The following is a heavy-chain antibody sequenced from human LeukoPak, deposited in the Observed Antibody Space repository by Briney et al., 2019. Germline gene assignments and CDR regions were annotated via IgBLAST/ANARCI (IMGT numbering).Heavy chain of an antibody. D-gene: IGHD2-15*01. Sequence: SETLSLTCTVSGGSISSSSYYWGWIRQPPGKGLEWIGSIYYSGSTYYNPSPKSRVTISVDTSKNQFSLKLSSVTAADTAVYYCARLGYCSGGSCLDAFDIWGQGTMVTVSS. V-gene: IGHV4-39*01. CDR2: IYYSGST. CDR3: ARLGYCSGGSCLDAFDI. CDR1: GGSISSSSYY. J-gene: IGHJ3*02.